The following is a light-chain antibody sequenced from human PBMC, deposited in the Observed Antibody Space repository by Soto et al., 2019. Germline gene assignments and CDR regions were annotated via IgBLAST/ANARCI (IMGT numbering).Light chain of an antibody. CDR2: EVI. CDR3: SSYADSNNLELV. CDR1: SSDVGSCNY. Sequence: QSALTQPPSASGSPGQSVTISCTGTSSDVGSCNYVSWYQQHPGKAPKLIIYEVIKRPSGVPDRFSGSKSGNTASLTVSGLQAEDVADYYCSSYADSNNLELVFGGGTKLTVL. J-gene: IGLJ2*01. V-gene: IGLV2-8*01.